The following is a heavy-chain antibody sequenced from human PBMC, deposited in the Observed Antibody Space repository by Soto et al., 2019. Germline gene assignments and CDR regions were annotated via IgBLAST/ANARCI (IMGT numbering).Heavy chain of an antibody. V-gene: IGHV1-69*06. CDR1: GGTFNSFS. CDR2: IIPMSGRP. CDR3: TRRGQQSANWFDP. Sequence: VQLVQSGAEVKTPGSSVRVSCKASGGTFNSFSIDWVRQAPGQGFEWMGGIIPMSGRPNYAQRFQGRVTFSADKATKTVYMEVNSLTYEDTAVYYCTRRGQQSANWFDPWGQGTLVTVSS. D-gene: IGHD2-2*01. J-gene: IGHJ5*02.